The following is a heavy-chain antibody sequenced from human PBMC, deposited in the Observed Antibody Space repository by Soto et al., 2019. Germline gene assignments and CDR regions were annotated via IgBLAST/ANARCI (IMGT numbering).Heavy chain of an antibody. CDR3: ARSTSSSYYGLDV. CDR2: IYNSVNT. CDR1: GGSISSYY. V-gene: IGHV4-59*01. J-gene: IGHJ6*02. Sequence: QVQLQESGPGLVKPSETLSLTCSVSGGSISSYYWTWIRQPPGKGLEWIGNIYNSVNTNYNPSLKSRVTISLDTSKNQFSLKATSVTAADTAVYYCARSTSSSYYGLDVWGQGTTVTVSS. D-gene: IGHD1-26*01.